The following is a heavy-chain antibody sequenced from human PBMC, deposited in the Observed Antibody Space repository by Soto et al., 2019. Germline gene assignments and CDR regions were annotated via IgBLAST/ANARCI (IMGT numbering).Heavy chain of an antibody. J-gene: IGHJ4*02. V-gene: IGHV3-7*01. CDR3: ARDSAGFPFDY. D-gene: IGHD2-15*01. Sequence: EVQLVESGGGLVQPGGSLRLSCAASGFTFSIYWMSWVRQAPGWGLEWVANIEPDGSEKYYVDSVKGRFTISRDNAKNSLYLQMNSLRAEDAAVYYCARDSAGFPFDYWGQGTLVTVSS. CDR1: GFTFSIYW. CDR2: IEPDGSEK.